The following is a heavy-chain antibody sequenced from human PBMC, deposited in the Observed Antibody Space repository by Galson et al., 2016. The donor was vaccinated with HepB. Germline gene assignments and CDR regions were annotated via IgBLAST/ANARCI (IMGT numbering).Heavy chain of an antibody. CDR3: AKERGSRITMVRGVLDPFDT. D-gene: IGHD3-10*01. CDR1: GFTFATYP. J-gene: IGHJ3*02. Sequence: SLRLSCAASGFTFATYPMSWVRQAPGKGLEWVSGISGSGGGIDYADYVKGRFTISRDNSKNTLYLQMSSVRAEDTAVYYCAKERGSRITMVRGVLDPFDTWGHGTLVTVSA. V-gene: IGHV3-23*01. CDR2: ISGSGGGI.